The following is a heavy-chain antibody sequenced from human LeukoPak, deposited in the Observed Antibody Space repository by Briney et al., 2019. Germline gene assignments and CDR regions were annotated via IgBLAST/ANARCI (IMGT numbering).Heavy chain of an antibody. J-gene: IGHJ4*02. CDR3: ARDFPHYDLYYFDY. Sequence: SETLSLTCTVSGGSISSYYWSWIRQPAGKGLEWIGRIYTSGSTNYNPSLKSRVTMSVDTSKNQFSLKLSSVTAADTAVYYCARDFPHYDLYYFDYWGQGTLVTVSS. V-gene: IGHV4-4*07. D-gene: IGHD3-3*01. CDR1: GGSISSYY. CDR2: IYTSGST.